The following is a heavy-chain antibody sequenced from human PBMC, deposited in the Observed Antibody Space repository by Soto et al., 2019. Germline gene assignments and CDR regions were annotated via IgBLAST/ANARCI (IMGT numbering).Heavy chain of an antibody. D-gene: IGHD4-4*01. CDR1: GYIFTSYY. CDR3: ARTLFRTYREFDY. CDR2: INPSAGST. J-gene: IGHJ4*02. V-gene: IGHV1-46*03. Sequence: GASVKVSCKASGYIFTSYYMDWVRQAPGQGLEWMGIINPSAGSTSYAQNFQGRVTMTRDMSTSTVYMELNSLRSEDTAVYYCARTLFRTYREFDYWGQGTLVTVS.